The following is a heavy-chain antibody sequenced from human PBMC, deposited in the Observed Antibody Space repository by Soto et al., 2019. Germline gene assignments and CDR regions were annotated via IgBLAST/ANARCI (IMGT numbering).Heavy chain of an antibody. CDR1: GFTFSHYA. D-gene: IGHD1-26*01. V-gene: IGHV3-30*18. J-gene: IGHJ4*02. Sequence: VQLVESGGVVLQPGRSLRLSCAASGFTFSHYAMHWVRQAPGKGVEWVALMSYDGSNEYYADSVKGRFTISRDNSKNTLYLQMNSLRAEDTAVYYCAKDGSHNFDYWGQGTLVTVSS. CDR2: MSYDGSNE. CDR3: AKDGSHNFDY.